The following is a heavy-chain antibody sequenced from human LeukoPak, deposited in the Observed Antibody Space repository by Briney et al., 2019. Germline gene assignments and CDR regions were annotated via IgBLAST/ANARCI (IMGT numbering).Heavy chain of an antibody. Sequence: GGFLRLSCAASGFTFSSYGMHWVRQAPGKGLEWVAFIRYDGSNKYYADSVKGRFTISRDNSKNTLYLQMNSLRAEDTAVYYCAKENWFDPWGQGTLVTVSS. CDR3: AKENWFDP. CDR1: GFTFSSYG. V-gene: IGHV3-30*02. CDR2: IRYDGSNK. J-gene: IGHJ5*02.